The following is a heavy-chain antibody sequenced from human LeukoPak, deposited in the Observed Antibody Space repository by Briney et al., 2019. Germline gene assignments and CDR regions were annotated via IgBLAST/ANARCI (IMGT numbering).Heavy chain of an antibody. CDR3: APYCGSANC. CDR1: GFTFSTYG. V-gene: IGHV3-30*03. Sequence: GGSLRLSCAASGFTFSTYGMHWVRQAPGKGLEWVAVISYDGSNKYYADSVKGRFTISRDNSKNTLYLQMDSLRAEDTAVYYCAPYCGSANCWGQGTLVTVSS. CDR2: ISYDGSNK. J-gene: IGHJ4*02. D-gene: IGHD2-21*01.